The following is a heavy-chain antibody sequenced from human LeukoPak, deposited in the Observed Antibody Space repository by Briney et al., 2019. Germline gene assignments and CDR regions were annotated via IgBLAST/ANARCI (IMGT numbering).Heavy chain of an antibody. CDR1: GYKFTNYW. Sequence: GESLKISCKGSGYKFTNYWIAWVRQMPGKGLEWMGIVYPGDSETRYSPSFKGQFTFSVDKSTSAAYLQWSSLRASDSAIYYCARHSGSDSSVNDYWGQGTLVTVSS. CDR2: VYPGDSET. CDR3: ARHSGSDSSVNDY. D-gene: IGHD3-22*01. V-gene: IGHV5-51*01. J-gene: IGHJ4*02.